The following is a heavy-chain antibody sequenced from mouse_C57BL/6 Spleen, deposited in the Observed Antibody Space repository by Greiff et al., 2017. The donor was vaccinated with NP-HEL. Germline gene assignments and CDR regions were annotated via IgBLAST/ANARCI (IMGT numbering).Heavy chain of an antibody. V-gene: IGHV1-81*01. CDR3: ARAGITTVVADYAMDY. J-gene: IGHJ4*01. D-gene: IGHD1-1*01. CDR2: IYPRSGNT. CDR1: GYTFTSYG. Sequence: QVQLQQSGAELARPGASVKLSCKASGYTFTSYGISWVKQRTGQGLEWIGEIYPRSGNTYYNEKFKGKATLTADKSSSTAYMELRSLTSEDSAVYFCARAGITTVVADYAMDYWGQGTSVTVSS.